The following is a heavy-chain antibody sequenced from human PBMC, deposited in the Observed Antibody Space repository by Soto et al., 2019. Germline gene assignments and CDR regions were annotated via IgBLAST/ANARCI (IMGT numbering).Heavy chain of an antibody. J-gene: IGHJ6*02. CDR1: GFTFSSYG. Sequence: GGSLRLSCAASGFTFSSYGMHWVRQAPGKGLEWVAVIWYDGSNKYYADSVKGRFTISRGNSKNTLYLQMNSLGAEGTAVYYCAGPGSGSYYYGMDVWGQGTTVAVS. V-gene: IGHV3-33*01. D-gene: IGHD3-10*01. CDR3: AGPGSGSYYYGMDV. CDR2: IWYDGSNK.